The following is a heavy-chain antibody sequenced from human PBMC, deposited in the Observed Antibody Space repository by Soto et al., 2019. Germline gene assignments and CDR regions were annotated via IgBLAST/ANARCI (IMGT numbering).Heavy chain of an antibody. CDR2: ISYDGSNK. Sequence: GGSLRLSCAASGFTFSSYGMHWVRQAPGKGLEWVAVISYDGSNKYYADSVKGRFTISRDNSKNTLYLQMNSLRAEDTAVDYCAKDGGWSYCSSTSCSHSHSSSSGVRYYYYGMDVWGQGTTVTVSS. J-gene: IGHJ6*02. CDR3: AKDGGWSYCSSTSCSHSHSSSSGVRYYYYGMDV. D-gene: IGHD2-2*01. V-gene: IGHV3-30*18. CDR1: GFTFSSYG.